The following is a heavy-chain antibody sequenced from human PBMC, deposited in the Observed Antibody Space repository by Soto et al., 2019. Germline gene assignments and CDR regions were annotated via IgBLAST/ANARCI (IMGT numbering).Heavy chain of an antibody. D-gene: IGHD5-12*01. CDR3: ATAGFMVAPDY. Sequence: QVQLQQWGAGLLKPSETLSLTCAVYGGSFSAHFWSWIRQPPGKGLEWIGEIYHSGSTNYNPSLKSRVTISVDTSKNRFSLKLSSVTAADTAVYYCATAGFMVAPDYWGQGTLVTVTS. CDR2: IYHSGST. J-gene: IGHJ4*02. CDR1: GGSFSAHF. V-gene: IGHV4-34*01.